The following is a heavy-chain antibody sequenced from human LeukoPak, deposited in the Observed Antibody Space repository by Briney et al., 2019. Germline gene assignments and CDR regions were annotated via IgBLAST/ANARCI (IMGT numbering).Heavy chain of an antibody. Sequence: SGTLSLTCAVYGGSFSGYYWSWIRQPPGKGLEWIGEINHSGSTNYNPPLKSRVTISVDTSKNQFSLKLSSVTAADTAVYYCASLAAAGDYWGQGTLVTVSS. J-gene: IGHJ4*02. CDR3: ASLAAAGDY. V-gene: IGHV4-34*01. CDR1: GGSFSGYY. D-gene: IGHD6-13*01. CDR2: INHSGST.